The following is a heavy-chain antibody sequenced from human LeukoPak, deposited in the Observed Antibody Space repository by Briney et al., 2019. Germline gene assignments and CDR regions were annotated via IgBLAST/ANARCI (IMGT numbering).Heavy chain of an antibody. CDR2: LYWNDDK. J-gene: IGHJ5*02. Sequence: SGPTLVKPTQTLTLTCTFSGVSLSTSGVGVGWIRQPPGKALEWLALLYWNDDKRCSPSLQSRLTITKDTSKSQVVLTMTNMDPVDTATYNCAHRRASQYCAGGSCPNWFDPWGQGTLVTVSS. V-gene: IGHV2-5*01. CDR3: AHRRASQYCAGGSCPNWFDP. D-gene: IGHD2-15*01. CDR1: GVSLSTSGVG.